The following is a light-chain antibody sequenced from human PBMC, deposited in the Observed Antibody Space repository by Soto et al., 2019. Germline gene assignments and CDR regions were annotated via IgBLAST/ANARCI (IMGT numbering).Light chain of an antibody. CDR3: QQYGSSQWT. Sequence: EIVLTQSPGTLSLSPGESATLSCRASQSVYNNYLAWYQQKPGQAPRLLTYGTSSRATGIPDRFSGSGSGTDFTLTISRLGPDDSAVYYCQQYGSSQWTFGQGTKVEIK. CDR2: GTS. V-gene: IGKV3-20*01. J-gene: IGKJ1*01. CDR1: QSVYNNY.